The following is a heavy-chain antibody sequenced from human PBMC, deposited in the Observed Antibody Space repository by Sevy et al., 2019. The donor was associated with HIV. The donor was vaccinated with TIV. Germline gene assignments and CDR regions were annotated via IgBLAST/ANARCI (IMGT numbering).Heavy chain of an antibody. V-gene: IGHV3-23*01. Sequence: GGSLRLSCGASGFTFSNYAMSWVRQAPGKGLEWVSSISGSGDNTYYADSVKGRFTVSRDNSKNTLYLQMNGLRAEDTAVYYCAKDSGDDNYGLFDYWGQGTLVTVSS. D-gene: IGHD5-18*01. CDR1: GFTFSNYA. CDR2: ISGSGDNT. J-gene: IGHJ4*02. CDR3: AKDSGDDNYGLFDY.